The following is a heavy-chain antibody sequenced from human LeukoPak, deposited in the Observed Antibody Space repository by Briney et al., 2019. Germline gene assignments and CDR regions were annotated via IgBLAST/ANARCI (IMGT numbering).Heavy chain of an antibody. J-gene: IGHJ4*02. CDR3: ARGPPEYSYGPDY. Sequence: SVKVSCKASGGTFSSYAISWVRQAPGQGLEWMGGIIPIFGTANYAQKFQGRVTIATDESTSTAYMELSSLRSEDTAVYYCARGPPEYSYGPDYWGQGTLVTVSS. D-gene: IGHD5-18*01. CDR1: GGTFSSYA. V-gene: IGHV1-69*05. CDR2: IIPIFGTA.